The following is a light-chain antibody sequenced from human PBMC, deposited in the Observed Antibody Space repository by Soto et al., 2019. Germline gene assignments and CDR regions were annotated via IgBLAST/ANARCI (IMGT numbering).Light chain of an antibody. Sequence: QSVLTQPPSVSVAPGRRVTISCTGSSSNIGAGYDVHWYPQLPGTPPELLIYGNSNRPSGVPDRFSGSKSGTSASLAITGLQAEDEADYYCQSYDSSLSGVVFGGGTKLTVL. J-gene: IGLJ2*01. CDR2: GNS. V-gene: IGLV1-40*01. CDR1: SSNIGAGYD. CDR3: QSYDSSLSGVV.